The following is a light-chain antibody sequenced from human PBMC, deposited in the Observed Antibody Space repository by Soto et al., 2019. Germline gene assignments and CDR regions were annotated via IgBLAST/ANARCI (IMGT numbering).Light chain of an antibody. V-gene: IGKV3-20*01. CDR1: QSVSSSY. Sequence: EIVLTQSPGTLSLSPGERATLSCRASQSVSSSYLAWYQQRPGQDPRLLIYGASSRATGIPGRFSGSGSGTDFTITISRLEPEDVAVYYCQQYGSSPTFGQGTKVEIK. CDR3: QQYGSSPT. CDR2: GAS. J-gene: IGKJ1*01.